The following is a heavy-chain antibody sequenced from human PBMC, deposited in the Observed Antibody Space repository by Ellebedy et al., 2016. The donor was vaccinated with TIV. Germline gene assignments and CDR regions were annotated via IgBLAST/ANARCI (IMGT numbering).Heavy chain of an antibody. D-gene: IGHD3-22*01. CDR1: GFTFITYA. CDR2: ISGRGTRT. J-gene: IGHJ4*02. Sequence: GGSLRLXXAASGFTFITYAMSWVRQAPGKGLEWVSGISGRGTRTYYADSVKGRFTISRDNSKNTLYLQMNSLRAEDTAVYYCARDQPYYDSSGYDYWGQGTLVTVSS. V-gene: IGHV3-23*01. CDR3: ARDQPYYDSSGYDY.